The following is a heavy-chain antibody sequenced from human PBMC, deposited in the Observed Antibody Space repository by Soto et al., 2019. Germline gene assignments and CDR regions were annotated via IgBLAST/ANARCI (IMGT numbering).Heavy chain of an antibody. J-gene: IGHJ4*02. CDR1: GFTFSGLD. D-gene: IGHD2-15*01. CDR2: IGTAGDT. Sequence: EVQLVESGGNLVQPGGSLRLSCEASGFTFSGLDMHWVRQPPGKGLEWVSSIGTAGDTYYAVSVKGRFTISRDNAKNSLSLQMNSLRAGGMAVYFCAKSQEVGAHFFDSWGQGTQVTVSS. CDR3: AKSQEVGAHFFDS. V-gene: IGHV3-13*01.